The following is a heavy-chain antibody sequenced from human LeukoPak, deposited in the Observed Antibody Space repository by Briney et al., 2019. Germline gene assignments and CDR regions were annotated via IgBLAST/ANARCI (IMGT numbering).Heavy chain of an antibody. CDR3: ARDSRSRPPFMIFGVVTKAFDY. D-gene: IGHD3-3*01. J-gene: IGHJ4*02. Sequence: SETLSLTCTVSGGSISSYYWSWIRQPAGKGLEWIGRIYTSGSTNYNPSLKSRVTMSVDTSKNQFSLKLSSVTAADTAVYYCARDSRSRPPFMIFGVVTKAFDYWGQGTLVTVSS. CDR1: GGSISSYY. V-gene: IGHV4-4*07. CDR2: IYTSGST.